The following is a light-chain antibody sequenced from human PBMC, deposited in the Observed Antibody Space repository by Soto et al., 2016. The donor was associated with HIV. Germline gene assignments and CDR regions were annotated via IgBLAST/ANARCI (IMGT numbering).Light chain of an antibody. V-gene: IGKV1-9*01. CDR1: QGSSGY. CDR3: QQYYSTHT. CDR2: AAS. Sequence: DIQLTQSPSFLSASVGDRVNITCRASQGSSGYLAWYQQKPGEAPNLLIYAASTLQTGVPSRFSGSGSGTEVILTISSLQPEDFATYYCQQYYSTHTFGQGTKLEIK. J-gene: IGKJ2*01.